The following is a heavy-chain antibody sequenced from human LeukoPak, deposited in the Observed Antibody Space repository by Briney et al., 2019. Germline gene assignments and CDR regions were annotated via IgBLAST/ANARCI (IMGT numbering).Heavy chain of an antibody. V-gene: IGHV4-34*01. CDR2: INHSGST. CDR1: GGSFSGYY. CDR3: ARGKGYYDSSGYYYGPNWFDP. J-gene: IGHJ5*02. D-gene: IGHD3-22*01. Sequence: PSETLSLTCAVYGGSFSGYYWSWIRQPPGKGLEWLGEINHSGSTNYNPSLKSRVTISVDTSKNQFSLKLSSVTAADTAVYYCARGKGYYDSSGYYYGPNWFDPWGQGTLVTVSS.